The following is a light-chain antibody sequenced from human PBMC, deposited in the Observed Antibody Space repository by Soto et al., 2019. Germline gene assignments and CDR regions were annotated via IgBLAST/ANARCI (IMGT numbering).Light chain of an antibody. V-gene: IGKV3-20*01. CDR2: GAS. Sequence: EIVLMQSPATLSLSPGETATLSCRVSQSVSSSYLAWYQQKPGQAPRLLIYGASSRATGIPDRFSGSGSGTDFTLTISRLEPEDFAVYYCQQYGSSQITFGQGTRLEIK. J-gene: IGKJ5*01. CDR3: QQYGSSQIT. CDR1: QSVSSSY.